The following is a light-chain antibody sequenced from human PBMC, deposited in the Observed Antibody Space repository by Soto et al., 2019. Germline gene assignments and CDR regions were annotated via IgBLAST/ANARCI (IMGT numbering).Light chain of an antibody. CDR1: QSVSSSY. Sequence: DIVLTHSPGILSLSPEERATLSCRASQSVSSSYLAWYHQRPGQAPRLLIYGASSRATGIPDRFSGSGSGTDFTLTISRLEPEDFAVYYCQQYGSSQITFGQGTRLEIK. CDR3: QQYGSSQIT. J-gene: IGKJ5*01. V-gene: IGKV3-20*01. CDR2: GAS.